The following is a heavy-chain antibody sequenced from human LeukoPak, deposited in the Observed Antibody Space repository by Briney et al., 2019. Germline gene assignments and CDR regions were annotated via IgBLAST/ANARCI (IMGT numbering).Heavy chain of an antibody. CDR2: INPNSGGT. CDR1: GYTFTGYY. CDR3: ATEGRGLRFFDI. D-gene: IGHD5-12*01. J-gene: IGHJ3*02. Sequence: ASVKVSCKASGYTFTGYYMHWVRQAPGQGLEWMGWINPNSGGTNYAQKFQGRVTMTEDTSTDTAYMELSSLRSEDTAVYYCATEGRGLRFFDIWGQGTTVTVS. V-gene: IGHV1-2*02.